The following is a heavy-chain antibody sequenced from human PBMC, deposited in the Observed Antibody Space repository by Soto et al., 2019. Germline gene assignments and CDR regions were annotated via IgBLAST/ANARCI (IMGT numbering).Heavy chain of an antibody. CDR3: ARGGGFFDY. D-gene: IGHD3-10*01. CDR2: ISISSSTR. Sequence: EVQLVESGGGLVQPRGSLRLSCAASGFTFSSYVINWVRQAPGKGLEWVSYISISSSTRYYADSVRGRFTISRDNAKNSLYLQMNSLRDEDTAVYYCARGGGFFDYWGQGTLVTVSS. V-gene: IGHV3-48*02. CDR1: GFTFSSYV. J-gene: IGHJ4*02.